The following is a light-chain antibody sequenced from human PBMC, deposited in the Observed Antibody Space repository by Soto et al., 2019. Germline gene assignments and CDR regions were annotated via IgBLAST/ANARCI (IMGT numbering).Light chain of an antibody. CDR1: SSDFGNFNY. J-gene: IGLJ3*02. CDR2: EVT. CDR3: SSYTSINTQL. V-gene: IGLV2-14*01. Sequence: QSALTQPASVSGSPGQSITISCTGASSDFGNFNYVSWYQQHRGKVPKLIIYEVTRRPSGLYTRFSGSKSDNTASLTISVLQAEDEDYYYCSSYTSINTQLFGGGTKLTVL.